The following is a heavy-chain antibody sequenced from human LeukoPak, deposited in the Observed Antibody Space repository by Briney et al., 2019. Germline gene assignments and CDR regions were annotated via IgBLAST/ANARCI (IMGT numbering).Heavy chain of an antibody. Sequence: SETLSLTCAVCGGSFSGYYWSWIRQPPGKGLEWIGEINHSGSTNYNPSLKSRVTISVDTSKNQFSLKLSSVTAADTAVYYCARGPRLATITTGGDYWGQGTLVTVSS. CDR1: GGSFSGYY. D-gene: IGHD5-24*01. CDR2: INHSGST. J-gene: IGHJ4*02. CDR3: ARGPRLATITTGGDY. V-gene: IGHV4-34*01.